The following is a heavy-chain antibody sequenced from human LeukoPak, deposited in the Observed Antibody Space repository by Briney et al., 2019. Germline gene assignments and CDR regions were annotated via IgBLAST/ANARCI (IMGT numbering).Heavy chain of an antibody. V-gene: IGHV3-7*01. D-gene: IGHD2-2*01. J-gene: IGHJ4*02. CDR3: ARASTFDY. Sequence: GGSLRLSCAASGFTFSSYSMNWVRQAPGKGLEWVANIKQDGSEKYYVDSVKGRFTISRDNAKNSLYLQMNSLRAEDTAVYYCARASTFDYWGQGTLVTVSS. CDR1: GFTFSSYS. CDR2: IKQDGSEK.